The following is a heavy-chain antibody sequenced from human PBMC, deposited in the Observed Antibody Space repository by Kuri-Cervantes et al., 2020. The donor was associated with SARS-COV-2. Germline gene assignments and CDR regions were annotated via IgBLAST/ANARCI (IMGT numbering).Heavy chain of an antibody. D-gene: IGHD6-19*01. J-gene: IGHJ3*02. CDR1: GGTFSSYA. Sequence: SVKVSCKASGGTFSSYAISWVRQAPGQGLEWMGGIIPIFGTANYAQKFQGRVTITADASTSTAYMELSSLRSEDTAVYYCARGYSSGLRPYDAFDIWGQGTMVTVSS. CDR3: ARGYSSGLRPYDAFDI. V-gene: IGHV1-69*13. CDR2: IIPIFGTA.